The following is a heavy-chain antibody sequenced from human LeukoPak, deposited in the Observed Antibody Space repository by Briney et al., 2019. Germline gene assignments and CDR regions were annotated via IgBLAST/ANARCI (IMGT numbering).Heavy chain of an antibody. V-gene: IGHV4-59*01. CDR2: ISYIGIT. Sequence: PSETLSLTCTVSGGSISSYYWSWIRQPPGKGLEWIGYISYIGITNYNPSLESRVTISVDTSKNQFSLKLSSVTAADTAVYYCARGVATVPVDYWGQGTLVTVSS. J-gene: IGHJ4*02. D-gene: IGHD5-12*01. CDR1: GGSISSYY. CDR3: ARGVATVPVDY.